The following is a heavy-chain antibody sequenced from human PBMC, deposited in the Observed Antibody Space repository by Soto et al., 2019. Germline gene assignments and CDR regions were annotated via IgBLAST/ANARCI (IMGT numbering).Heavy chain of an antibody. CDR2: MNPNSGNT. V-gene: IGHV1-8*01. J-gene: IGHJ5*02. CDR3: ARGGGETHNYYDSSGPSSGFDP. CDR1: GYTFTSYD. Sequence: ASVKVSCKASGYTFTSYDINWVRQATGQGLEWMGWMNPNSGNTGYAQKFQGRVTMTRNTSISTANMELSSLISEDTAVYYCARGGGETHNYYDSSGPSSGFDPWGQGTLVTVSS. D-gene: IGHD3-22*01.